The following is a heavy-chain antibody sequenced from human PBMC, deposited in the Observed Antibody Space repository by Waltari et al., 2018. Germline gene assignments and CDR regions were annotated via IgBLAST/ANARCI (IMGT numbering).Heavy chain of an antibody. CDR1: GGSISSSSYY. V-gene: IGHV4-39*02. J-gene: IGHJ3*02. CDR2: IYLSVST. CDR3: ARDDYKDAFDI. Sequence: QLQLQESGPGLVKPSETLSLTCTVSGGSISSSSYYWGWIRQPPGKGLEWIGIIYLSVSTDYNPHLKSRVTISVDTYKNQFSLKLSAVTAADTAVYYCARDDYKDAFDIWGQGTMVTVSS. D-gene: IGHD5-12*01.